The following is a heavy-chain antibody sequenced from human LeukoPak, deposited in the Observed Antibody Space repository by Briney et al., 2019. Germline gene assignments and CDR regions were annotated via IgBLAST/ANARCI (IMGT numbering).Heavy chain of an antibody. J-gene: IGHJ4*02. CDR1: GFILSSNY. CDR2: IYIGGST. Sequence: GGSLRLSCAASGFILSSNYMSWVRQAPDKGLEWVSVIYIGGSTYYADSVKGRFTISRDNSKNTLYLQMNSLRAEDTAVYYCARAQRNKYYFDFWDQGTLVTVSS. CDR3: ARAQRNKYYFDF. D-gene: IGHD2-2*01. V-gene: IGHV3-53*01.